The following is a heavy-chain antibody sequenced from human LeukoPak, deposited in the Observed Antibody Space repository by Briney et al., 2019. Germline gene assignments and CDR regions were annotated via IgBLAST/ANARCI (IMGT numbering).Heavy chain of an antibody. J-gene: IGHJ2*01. V-gene: IGHV4-59*06. CDR1: GFTFSSYW. CDR3: VRGRYDSSGYNYWYFDL. CDR2: IYHSGYT. D-gene: IGHD3-22*01. Sequence: GSLRLSCTASGFTFSSYWMNWVRQAPGKGLEWIGYIYHSGYTYYNPSLKSRVTMSLDTSKNKFSLKLSSVTAADTAVYYCVRGRYDSSGYNYWYFDLWGRGTLVTVSS.